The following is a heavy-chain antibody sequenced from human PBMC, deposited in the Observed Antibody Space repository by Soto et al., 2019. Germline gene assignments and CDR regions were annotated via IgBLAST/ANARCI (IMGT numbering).Heavy chain of an antibody. D-gene: IGHD2-15*01. CDR3: ARQYTVVGPFDY. CDR2: IYYSGST. CDR1: GGSINSSSYY. J-gene: IGHJ4*02. Sequence: TSETLSLTCTVSGGSINSSSYYWGWIRQPPGKGLEWIGSIYYSGSTYYNPSLKSRVTISVDTSKNQFSLKLSSVPAADTAVYYCARQYTVVGPFDYWGQGTLVTVSS. V-gene: IGHV4-39*01.